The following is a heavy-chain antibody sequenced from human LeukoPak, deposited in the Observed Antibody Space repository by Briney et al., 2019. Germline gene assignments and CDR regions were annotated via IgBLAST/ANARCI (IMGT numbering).Heavy chain of an antibody. D-gene: IGHD6-6*01. J-gene: IGHJ3*02. V-gene: IGHV4-34*01. Sequence: NPSETLSLTCAVYGGSFSGYYWSWIRQPPGKGLEWIGEINHSGSTNYNPSLKSRVTISVDTSKNQFSLKLSSVTAADTAVYYCARAFEYSSSSTGFAAFDIWGQGTMVTVSS. CDR2: INHSGST. CDR3: ARAFEYSSSSTGFAAFDI. CDR1: GGSFSGYY.